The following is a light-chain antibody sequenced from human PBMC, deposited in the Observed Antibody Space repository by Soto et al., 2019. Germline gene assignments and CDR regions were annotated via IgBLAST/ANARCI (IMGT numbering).Light chain of an antibody. CDR2: GAS. J-gene: IGKJ4*01. Sequence: DIVMTQSPATLSVSPGERPTLFCRASQSINNYLAWYQLKPGQAPRLLIYGASTRATGIPARFSGSGSGTEFTLTISSLQSEDFAVYYCQQVNKWPLTFGGGTKVEIK. V-gene: IGKV3-15*01. CDR1: QSINNY. CDR3: QQVNKWPLT.